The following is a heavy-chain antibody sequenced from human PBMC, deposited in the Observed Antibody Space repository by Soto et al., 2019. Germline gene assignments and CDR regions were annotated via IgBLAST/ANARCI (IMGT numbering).Heavy chain of an antibody. CDR3: AKAIGDYVWGSYRYLPNDAFDI. CDR1: GFTFSSYA. CDR2: ISGSGGST. Sequence: EVQLLESGGGLVQPGGSLRLSCAASGFTFSSYAMSWVRQAPGKGLEWVSAISGSGGSTYYADSVKGRFTISRDNSKNTLYLQMNSLRAEDTAVYYCAKAIGDYVWGSYRYLPNDAFDIWGQGTMVTVCS. D-gene: IGHD3-16*02. J-gene: IGHJ3*02. V-gene: IGHV3-23*01.